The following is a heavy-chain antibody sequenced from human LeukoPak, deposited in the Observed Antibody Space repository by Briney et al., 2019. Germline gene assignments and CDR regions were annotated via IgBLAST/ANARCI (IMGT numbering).Heavy chain of an antibody. D-gene: IGHD5-12*01. CDR1: GYTLTELS. Sequence: ASVKVSCKVSGYTLTELSMHWVRQAPGKGLEWMGGFDPEDGETIYAQKFQGRVTMTEDTSTDTAYMELRSLRSDDTAVYYCARDVATMDGYDDYWGQGTLVTVSS. CDR3: ARDVATMDGYDDY. CDR2: FDPEDGET. V-gene: IGHV1-24*01. J-gene: IGHJ4*02.